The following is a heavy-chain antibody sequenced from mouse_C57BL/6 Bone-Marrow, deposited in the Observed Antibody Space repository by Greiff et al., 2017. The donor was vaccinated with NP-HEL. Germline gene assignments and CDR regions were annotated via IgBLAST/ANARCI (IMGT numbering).Heavy chain of an antibody. Sequence: EVKLMESEGGLVQPGSSMKLSCTASGFTFSDYYMAWVRQVPEKGLEWVANINYDGSSTYYLDSLKSRFIISRDNAKNILYLQMSSLKSEDTATYYCAREAPGSSYCYYAMDYWGQGTSVTVSS. CDR2: INYDGSST. CDR3: AREAPGSSYCYYAMDY. V-gene: IGHV5-16*01. CDR1: GFTFSDYY. J-gene: IGHJ4*01. D-gene: IGHD1-1*01.